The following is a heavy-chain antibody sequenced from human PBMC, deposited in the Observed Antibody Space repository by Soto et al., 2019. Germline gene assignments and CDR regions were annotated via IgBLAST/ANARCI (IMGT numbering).Heavy chain of an antibody. D-gene: IGHD2-8*01. CDR3: TTDPNGAYYGMDV. CDR1: GFTFSNAW. Sequence: ESGGGLVKPGGSLRLSCAASGFTFSNAWMNWVRQAPGKGLEWVGRIKSKTDGGTTDYAAPVKGRFTISRDDSKNTLYLQMNSLKTEDTAVYYCTTDPNGAYYGMDVWGQGTTVTVSS. V-gene: IGHV3-15*07. CDR2: IKSKTDGGTT. J-gene: IGHJ6*02.